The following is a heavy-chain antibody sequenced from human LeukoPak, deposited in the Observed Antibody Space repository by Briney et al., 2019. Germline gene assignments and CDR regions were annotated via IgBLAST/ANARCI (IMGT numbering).Heavy chain of an antibody. J-gene: IGHJ5*02. CDR3: ARSPSGWYPWFDP. V-gene: IGHV1-2*02. CDR1: GYAFTGYY. Sequence: GASVKVSCKASGYAFTGYYIHWVRQAPGQGLEWMGWINPNSGGTDYAQKFQGRVTMTRDTSIDTAYMDLSSLRSDDTAVYYCARSPSGWYPWFDPWGQGTLVTVSS. CDR2: INPNSGGT. D-gene: IGHD6-19*01.